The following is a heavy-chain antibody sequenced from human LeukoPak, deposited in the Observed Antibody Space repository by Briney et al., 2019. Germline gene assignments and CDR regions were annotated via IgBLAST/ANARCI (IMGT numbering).Heavy chain of an antibody. CDR1: GFTPDDYA. V-gene: IGHV3-43*02. D-gene: IGHD5-24*01. Sequence: GGSLRLSCAASGFTPDDYAMQWVRQALGKGLEWVSLISGDGGSTYYADSVKGRFTISRDNSKNSLYLQMNSLRTEDTALYYCAKEKSREGYIGDAFDIWGQGTMVTVSS. CDR3: AKEKSREGYIGDAFDI. CDR2: ISGDGGST. J-gene: IGHJ3*02.